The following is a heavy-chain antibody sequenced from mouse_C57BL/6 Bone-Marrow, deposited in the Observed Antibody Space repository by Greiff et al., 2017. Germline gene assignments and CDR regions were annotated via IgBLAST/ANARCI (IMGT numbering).Heavy chain of an antibody. J-gene: IGHJ3*01. Sequence: QVQLQQSGAELVRPGTSVKVSCKASGYAFTNYLIEWVKQRPGQGLEWIGVINPGSGGTNYNEKFKGKATLTADKSSSTAYMQLSSLTSEDSAVYFCARGYYGWFAYWGQGTLVTGSA. D-gene: IGHD1-1*01. CDR1: GYAFTNYL. CDR2: INPGSGGT. CDR3: ARGYYGWFAY. V-gene: IGHV1-54*01.